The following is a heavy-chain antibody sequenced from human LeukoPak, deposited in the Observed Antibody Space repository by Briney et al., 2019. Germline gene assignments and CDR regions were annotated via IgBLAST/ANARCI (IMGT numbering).Heavy chain of an antibody. V-gene: IGHV1-46*01. CDR2: INPSGGST. CDR1: GYTFTSYY. CDR3: ARALNYDILTGYYTEYYFDY. J-gene: IGHJ4*02. D-gene: IGHD3-9*01. Sequence: ASVKVSCKASGYTFTSYYMHWVRQAPGQGLEWMGIINPSGGSTSYAQKFQGRVTMTRDMSTSTVYMELSSLRAEDTAVYYCARALNYDILTGYYTEYYFDYWGQGTLVTVSS.